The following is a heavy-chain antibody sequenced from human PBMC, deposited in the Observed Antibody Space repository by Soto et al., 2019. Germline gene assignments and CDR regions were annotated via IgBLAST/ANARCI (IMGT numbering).Heavy chain of an antibody. Sequence: GGSLRLSCAASGFTFSSFWMHWVRQAPGKGLVWVSRINNDGSITAYADSVKGRFTISGDNAKSTLYLQVTSLRAEDTAVYYCARDPLIGNTDYGSEVWGHETTVNTSS. CDR1: GFTFSSFW. CDR3: ARDPLIGNTDYGSEV. V-gene: IGHV3-74*01. CDR2: INNDGSIT. J-gene: IGHJ6*02. D-gene: IGHD2-21*01.